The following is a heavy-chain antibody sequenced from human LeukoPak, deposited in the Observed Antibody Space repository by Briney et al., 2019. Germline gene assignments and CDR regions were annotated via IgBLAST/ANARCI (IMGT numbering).Heavy chain of an antibody. D-gene: IGHD1-26*01. CDR2: ISGDGGST. CDR3: AREVAPLYFHYGMDV. J-gene: IGHJ6*01. V-gene: IGHV3-43*02. Sequence: GGSLRLSCAASGFTFDDYAMHWVRQAPGKGLEWVSLISGDGGSTYYAASVKGRFTISRDDSKTTVYLLMNSLRAEDTAVYYCAREVAPLYFHYGMDVWGEGTTVTVSS. CDR1: GFTFDDYA.